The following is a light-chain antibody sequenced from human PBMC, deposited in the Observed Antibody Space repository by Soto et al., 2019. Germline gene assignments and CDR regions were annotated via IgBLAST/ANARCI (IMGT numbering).Light chain of an antibody. J-gene: IGLJ2*01. Sequence: QAVVTQPPSLSAAPGQRVTISCSGSSSNIGNNFVSWYQQLPGTAPKLLIFDNNKRPSRIPDRFSGSKSGTSATLAITGLQTGDEAHDYCGTWDTSLGDALFGGGTKLTVL. CDR3: GTWDTSLGDAL. V-gene: IGLV1-51*01. CDR1: SSNIGNNF. CDR2: DNN.